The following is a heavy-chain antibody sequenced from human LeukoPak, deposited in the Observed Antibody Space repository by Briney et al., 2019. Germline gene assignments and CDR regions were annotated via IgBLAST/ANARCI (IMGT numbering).Heavy chain of an antibody. J-gene: IGHJ4*02. D-gene: IGHD5-18*01. V-gene: IGHV4-61*02. CDR3: ASEYSYGQFDY. Sequence: SQTLSLTCTVSGGSISSGSYYWSWIRQPAGKGLEWIGRIYTSGGTNYNPSLKSRVTISIDTSKKQFSLYLSSVTAADTAVYYCASEYSYGQFDYWGQGTVVTVSS. CDR1: GGSISSGSYY. CDR2: IYTSGGT.